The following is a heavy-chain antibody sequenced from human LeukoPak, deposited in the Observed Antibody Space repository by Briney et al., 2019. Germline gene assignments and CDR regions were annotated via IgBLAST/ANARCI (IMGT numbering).Heavy chain of an antibody. Sequence: SETPSLTCTVSGGSISSGGYYWSWIRQPPGKGLEWTGYIYHSGSTYYNPSLKSRVTISVDRSKNQFSLKLSSVTAADTAVYYCARARGPSTSGLFDYWGQGTLATVSS. CDR3: ARARGPSTSGLFDY. V-gene: IGHV4-30-2*01. D-gene: IGHD5-12*01. J-gene: IGHJ4*02. CDR1: GGSISSGGYY. CDR2: IYHSGST.